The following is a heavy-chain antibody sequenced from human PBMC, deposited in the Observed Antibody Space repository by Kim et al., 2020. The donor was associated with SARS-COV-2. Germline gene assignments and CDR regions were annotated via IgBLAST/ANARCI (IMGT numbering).Heavy chain of an antibody. CDR1: GSSFTTYW. Sequence: GESLKISCKGSGSSFTTYWNSWVRQMPGKGLEWMGRIDPSDSYTNYSPFFQGHVTISADKSNSPAYLQWSSLRASDTALYYCARLAEYDYVWGSYRRLDAFDIWGQGTMVTVSS. CDR2: IDPSDSYT. J-gene: IGHJ3*02. CDR3: ARLAEYDYVWGSYRRLDAFDI. V-gene: IGHV5-10-1*01. D-gene: IGHD3-16*02.